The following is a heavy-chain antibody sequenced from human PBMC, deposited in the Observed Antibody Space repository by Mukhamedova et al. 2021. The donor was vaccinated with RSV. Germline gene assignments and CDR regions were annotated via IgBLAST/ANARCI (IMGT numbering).Heavy chain of an antibody. CDR3: ARFLTYCSSTSCYGWFDP. CDR2: MNPNSGNT. D-gene: IGHD2-2*01. V-gene: IGHV1-8*03. Sequence: NWVRQVTGQGLEWMGWMNPNSGNTGYAQKFQGRVTITRNTSISTAYMELSSLRSEDTAVYYCARFLTYCSSTSCYGWFDPWGQGTL. J-gene: IGHJ5*02.